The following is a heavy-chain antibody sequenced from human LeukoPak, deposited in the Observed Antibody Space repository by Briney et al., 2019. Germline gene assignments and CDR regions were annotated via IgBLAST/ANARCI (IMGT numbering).Heavy chain of an antibody. CDR1: GFIFDDYG. J-gene: IGHJ6*02. D-gene: IGHD3-22*01. CDR3: ARVPYDHHKRVQNYYYYYAMDV. Sequence: GGSLRLSCAASGFIFDDYGMSWVRQAPGKGLEWVSGINWDGGNTGHVDSVKGRFTISRDNAKNSLYLQMNSLRAEDTAVYYCARVPYDHHKRVQNYYYYYAMDVWGQGTTVTVSS. CDR2: INWDGGNT. V-gene: IGHV3-20*04.